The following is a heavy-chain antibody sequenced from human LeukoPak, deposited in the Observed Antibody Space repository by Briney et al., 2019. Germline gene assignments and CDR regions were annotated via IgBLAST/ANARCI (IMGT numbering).Heavy chain of an antibody. Sequence: SGTLSLTCAVSGGSISSSTNWWSWVRQPPGKGLEWIGEIYHSGSTNYNPSLKSRVTISVDTSKNQFSLKLSSVTAADTAVYYCARHSCSGGSCYDYFDYWGQGTLVTVSS. CDR2: IYHSGST. V-gene: IGHV4-4*02. J-gene: IGHJ4*02. D-gene: IGHD2-15*01. CDR1: GGSISSSTNW. CDR3: ARHSCSGGSCYDYFDY.